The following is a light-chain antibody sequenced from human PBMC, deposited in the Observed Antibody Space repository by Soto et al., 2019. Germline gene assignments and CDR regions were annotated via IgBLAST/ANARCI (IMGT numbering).Light chain of an antibody. V-gene: IGLV2-23*01. CDR3: CSYAGSNTWV. Sequence: QSALTQPASVSGSPGQSITISCTGTSSGIGSYNFVSWYQQHPGKAPKIMIYEGSKRPSGVSYRFSGSQSGNTASLTISGLQAEDEADYYCCSYAGSNTWVFGGGTKLTVL. J-gene: IGLJ3*02. CDR2: EGS. CDR1: SSGIGSYNF.